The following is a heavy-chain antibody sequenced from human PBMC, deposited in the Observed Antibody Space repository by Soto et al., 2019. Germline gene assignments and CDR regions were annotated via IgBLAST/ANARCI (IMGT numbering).Heavy chain of an antibody. CDR1: GGSISSSSYY. CDR3: ARLLTPPMVTIIDVLFDY. V-gene: IGHV4-39*01. D-gene: IGHD3-9*01. CDR2: IYYSGST. Sequence: SETLSLTCTVSGGSISSSSYYWGWIRQPPGKGLEWIGSIYYSGSTYYNPSLKSRVTISVDTSKNQFSLKLSSVTAADTAVYYCARLLTPPMVTIIDVLFDYWGQGTLVTVSS. J-gene: IGHJ4*02.